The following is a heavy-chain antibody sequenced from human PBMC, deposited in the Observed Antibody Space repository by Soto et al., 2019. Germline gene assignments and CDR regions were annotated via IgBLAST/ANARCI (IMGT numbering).Heavy chain of an antibody. J-gene: IGHJ6*02. Sequence: ELLKLSCRCSGYKFTTYGISWVRQQPGKGLEWMGKIDPTGSYVNYSPSFQGHVTISSDKSISTTYLQWSTLMASDTATYYFLIYCSRTPCRYYYGLDVWGQGTTVTGSS. V-gene: IGHV5-10-1*01. CDR3: LIYCSRTPCRYYYGLDV. CDR1: GYKFTTYG. CDR2: IDPTGSYV. D-gene: IGHD2-2*01.